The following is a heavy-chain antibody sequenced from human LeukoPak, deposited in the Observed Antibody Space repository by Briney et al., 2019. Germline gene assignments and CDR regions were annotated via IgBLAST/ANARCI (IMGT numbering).Heavy chain of an antibody. CDR2: INPSGGST. CDR1: GYTFTSYY. Sequence: ASVKVSCKASGYTFTSYYMHWVRQAPGQGLEWMGIINPSGGSTGYAQKFQGRVTMTRDTSTSTVYMELSSLRSEDTAVYYCARDQFQGLSVAFEFDYWGQGTLVTVSS. CDR3: ARDQFQGLSVAFEFDY. D-gene: IGHD3-16*02. V-gene: IGHV1-46*01. J-gene: IGHJ4*02.